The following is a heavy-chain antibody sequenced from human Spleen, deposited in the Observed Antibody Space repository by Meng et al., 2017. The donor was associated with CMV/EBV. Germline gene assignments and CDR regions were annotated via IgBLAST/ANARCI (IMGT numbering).Heavy chain of an antibody. J-gene: IGHJ4*02. CDR3: ARVDNWNLGY. CDR2: IGTAGDT. D-gene: IGHD1-20*01. Sequence: GESLKISCAASGFTFSSNDMHWVRQTTGKGLEWVSAIGTAGDTYYPGSVKGRFTISRENAKNTLYLQMNSLRAEDTAVYYCARVDNWNLGYWGQGTLVTVSS. V-gene: IGHV3-13*01. CDR1: GFTFSSND.